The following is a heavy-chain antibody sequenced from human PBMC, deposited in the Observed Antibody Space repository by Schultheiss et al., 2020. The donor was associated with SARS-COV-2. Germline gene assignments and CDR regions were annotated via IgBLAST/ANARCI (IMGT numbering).Heavy chain of an antibody. CDR1: GFTVSSNY. Sequence: GESLKISCAASGFTVSSNYMSWVRQAPGKGLEWVSVIYSCGSTYYADSVKGRFTISRDTSKDILYLQMNSLRAEDTAVYYCAKQEGMMVVNPLDYWGQGTLVTVSS. D-gene: IGHD2-8*01. J-gene: IGHJ4*02. CDR3: AKQEGMMVVNPLDY. CDR2: IYSCGST. V-gene: IGHV3-53*01.